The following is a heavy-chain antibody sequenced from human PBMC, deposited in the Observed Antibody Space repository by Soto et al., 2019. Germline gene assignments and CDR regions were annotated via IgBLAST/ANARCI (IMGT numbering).Heavy chain of an antibody. CDR1: GFTFDDYA. J-gene: IGHJ6*02. Sequence: EVQLVESGGGLVQPGRSLRLSCAASGFTFDDYAMHWVRQAPGKGLEWVSSISWNSGSIGYADSVKGRFTISRDNAKNSLYLQMNSLRAEDPAIYYCAKDMAGRTNYGMEVCGQGTTVTVSS. V-gene: IGHV3-9*01. CDR2: ISWNSGSI. CDR3: AKDMAGRTNYGMEV. D-gene: IGHD3-3*01.